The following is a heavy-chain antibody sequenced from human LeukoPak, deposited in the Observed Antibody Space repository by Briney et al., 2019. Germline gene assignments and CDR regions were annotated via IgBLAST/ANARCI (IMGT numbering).Heavy chain of an antibody. Sequence: SVKVSCKASGYTFTGYYMHWVRQAPGQGLEWMGGIIPIFGTANYAQKFQGRVTITADESTSTAYMELSSLRSEDTAVYYCARDVSYGSAPNWFDPWGQGTLVTVSS. V-gene: IGHV1-69*13. J-gene: IGHJ5*02. CDR1: GYTFTGYY. D-gene: IGHD3-10*01. CDR3: ARDVSYGSAPNWFDP. CDR2: IIPIFGTA.